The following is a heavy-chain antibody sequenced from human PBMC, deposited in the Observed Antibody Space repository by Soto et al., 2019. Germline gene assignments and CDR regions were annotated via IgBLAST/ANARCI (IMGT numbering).Heavy chain of an antibody. D-gene: IGHD2-8*01. CDR3: ARGDSTDCSNRVCSFFYNHDMDV. Sequence: GXPVKLACTGSGYRLTDDHIHWGRQAPGQGLEWLGRINPKSGGTSTAQKFQGWVTMTTDTSISTASMELTRLTSDDTAIYYCARGDSTDCSNRVCSFFYNHDMDVSRQGTTVTVSS. V-gene: IGHV1-2*04. CDR1: GYRLTDDH. J-gene: IGHJ6*02. CDR2: INPKSGGT.